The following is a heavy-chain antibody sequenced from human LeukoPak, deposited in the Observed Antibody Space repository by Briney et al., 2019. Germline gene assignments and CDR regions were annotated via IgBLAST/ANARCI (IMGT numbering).Heavy chain of an antibody. Sequence: GGSLRLSCAASGFTFSSYGMHWVRQAPGKGLEWVAFIRYDGSNKYYADSVKGRFTISRDNSKNTLYLQMNSLRPDDTAVYYCAREAIVVMPAAVFDYWGQGTLVTVSS. CDR1: GFTFSSYG. CDR2: IRYDGSNK. J-gene: IGHJ4*02. V-gene: IGHV3-30*02. D-gene: IGHD2-2*01. CDR3: AREAIVVMPAAVFDY.